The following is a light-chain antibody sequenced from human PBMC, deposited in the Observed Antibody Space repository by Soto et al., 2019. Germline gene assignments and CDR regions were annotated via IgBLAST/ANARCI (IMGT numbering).Light chain of an antibody. CDR2: GAS. CDR3: QQYNNWPL. J-gene: IGKJ1*01. CDR1: QSVSSN. Sequence: EIVMTQSRATLSVSPGERASVSCRASQSVSSNLAWYQQKPGQAPRLVIYGASTRATGIPARFSGSGSGTEFTLTISSLQSEDFAVYYCQQYNNWPLFGQGTKVEIK. V-gene: IGKV3-15*01.